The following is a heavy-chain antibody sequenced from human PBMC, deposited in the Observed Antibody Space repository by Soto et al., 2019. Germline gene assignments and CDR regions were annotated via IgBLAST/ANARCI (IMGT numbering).Heavy chain of an antibody. CDR1: GGSISSYY. J-gene: IGHJ3*02. D-gene: IGHD2-21*01. CDR3: AREQVEVANLFDI. V-gene: IGHV4-59*12. Sequence: SETLSLTCTVSGGSISSYYWSWIRQPPGKGLEWIGYIYYSGSTNYNPSLKSRVTISADRSNNQFSLRLTSVTAADTAVYFCAREQVEVANLFDIWGQGTMVTVSS. CDR2: IYYSGST.